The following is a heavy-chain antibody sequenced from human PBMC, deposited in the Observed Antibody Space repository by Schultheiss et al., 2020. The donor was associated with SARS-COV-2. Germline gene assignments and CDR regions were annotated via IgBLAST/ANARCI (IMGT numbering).Heavy chain of an antibody. CDR1: GYSISSSNW. CDR2: IYYSGST. Sequence: SETLSLTCAVSGYSISSSNWWGWIRQPPGKGLEWIGYIYYSGSTSYNPSLRSRVTMSVDTSKNQFSLKLSSVTAADTAVYYCASTSSIAAAATFDYWGQGTLVTVSS. D-gene: IGHD6-13*01. J-gene: IGHJ4*02. V-gene: IGHV4-28*01. CDR3: ASTSSIAAAATFDY.